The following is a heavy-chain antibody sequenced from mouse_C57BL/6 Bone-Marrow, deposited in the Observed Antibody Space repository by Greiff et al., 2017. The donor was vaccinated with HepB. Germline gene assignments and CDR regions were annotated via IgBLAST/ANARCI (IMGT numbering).Heavy chain of an antibody. CDR2: IDPEDGET. CDR3: ASYGSSSDY. V-gene: IGHV14-2*01. CDR1: GYTFTSYY. J-gene: IGHJ2*01. Sequence: VQLQQSGAELAKPGASVKLSCKASGYTFTSYYMHWVKQRTEQGLEWIGRIDPEDGETKYAPKFQGKATITADTSSNTAYLQLSSLTSEDTAVYYCASYGSSSDYWGQGTTLTVSS. D-gene: IGHD1-1*01.